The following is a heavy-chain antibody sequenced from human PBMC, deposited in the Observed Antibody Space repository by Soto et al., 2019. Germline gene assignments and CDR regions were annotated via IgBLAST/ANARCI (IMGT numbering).Heavy chain of an antibody. CDR1: GGSISSSSYY. D-gene: IGHD3-16*01. J-gene: IGHJ6*03. Sequence: SETLSLTCTVSGGSISSSSYYWGWIRQPPGKGLEWIGSIYYSGSTYYNPSLKSRVTISVDTSKNQFSLKLSSVTAADNAVYYCARHRMGGNIYYYYYMDVWGQGTTVTVSS. CDR3: ARHRMGGNIYYYYYMDV. V-gene: IGHV4-39*01. CDR2: IYYSGST.